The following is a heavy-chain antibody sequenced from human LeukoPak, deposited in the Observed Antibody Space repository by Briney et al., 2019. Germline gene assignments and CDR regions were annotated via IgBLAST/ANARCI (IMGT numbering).Heavy chain of an antibody. CDR1: GGSISSYY. J-gene: IGHJ4*02. CDR3: ASTTGTEDY. Sequence: SETLSLTCTVSGGSISSYYWSWIRQPPGKGLEWIGYIYTSGSTNYNPSLKSRVTISVDTSKNQFSPKLSSVTAADTAVYYCASTTGTEDYWGQGTLVTVSS. V-gene: IGHV4-4*09. D-gene: IGHD1-1*01. CDR2: IYTSGST.